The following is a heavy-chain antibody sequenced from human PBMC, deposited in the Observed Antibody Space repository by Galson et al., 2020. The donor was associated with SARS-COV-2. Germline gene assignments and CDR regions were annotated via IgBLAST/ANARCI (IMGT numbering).Heavy chain of an antibody. D-gene: IGHD3-3*01. Sequence: SQTLSLTCTVSGGSISSYYWSWIRQPPGKGLEWIGYIYYSGSTNYNPSLKSRVTISVDTSKNQFSLKLSSVTAADTAVYYCARLSPSFGVVTPAVDYWGQGTLVTVSS. V-gene: IGHV4-59*08. J-gene: IGHJ4*02. CDR1: GGSISSYY. CDR3: ARLSPSFGVVTPAVDY. CDR2: IYYSGST.